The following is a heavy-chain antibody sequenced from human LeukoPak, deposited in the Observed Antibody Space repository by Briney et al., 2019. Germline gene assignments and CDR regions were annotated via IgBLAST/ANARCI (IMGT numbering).Heavy chain of an antibody. J-gene: IGHJ4*02. V-gene: IGHV3-21*01. CDR1: GFTFSSYN. CDR3: ARDMGTGYCSSTRCYAFDY. CDR2: ITSSSSYI. D-gene: IGHD2-2*01. Sequence: GGSLRLSCAASGFTFSSYNMNWVRQAPGKGLEWVSSITSSSSYIYYADSVKGRFTISRDNAENSLYLQMNSLRAEDTAVYYCARDMGTGYCSSTRCYAFDYWGQGTLVTVSS.